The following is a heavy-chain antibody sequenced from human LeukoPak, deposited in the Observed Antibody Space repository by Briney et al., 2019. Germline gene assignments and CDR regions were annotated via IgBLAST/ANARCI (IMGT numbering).Heavy chain of an antibody. CDR1: GFTFSSYG. Sequence: PGGSLRLSCAASGFTFSSYGMHWVRQAPGKGLEWVAFIRYDGSNTYSADSVKGRFTISRDNSKNTLYLQMNSLREDDTAVYYCSKDGGLRFSLGHFDDWGQGTLVTVSS. D-gene: IGHD3-3*01. CDR3: SKDGGLRFSLGHFDD. CDR2: IRYDGSNT. V-gene: IGHV3-30*02. J-gene: IGHJ4*02.